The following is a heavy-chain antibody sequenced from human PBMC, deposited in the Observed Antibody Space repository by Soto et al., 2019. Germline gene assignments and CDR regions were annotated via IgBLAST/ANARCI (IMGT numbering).Heavy chain of an antibody. D-gene: IGHD3-22*01. Sequence: PGGNLRLSSAASGFTFSSFHMNWVRQGPGKGLEWVAYITSSSDTIYYSDSVKGRFTISRDNGKNSLFLQMNSLRDEDTAVYYCAILLVVIPPGYCYPIDFWGQGSSVTVSS. CDR1: GFTFSSFH. J-gene: IGHJ6*02. V-gene: IGHV3-48*02. CDR3: AILLVVIPPGYCYPIDF. CDR2: ITSSSDTI.